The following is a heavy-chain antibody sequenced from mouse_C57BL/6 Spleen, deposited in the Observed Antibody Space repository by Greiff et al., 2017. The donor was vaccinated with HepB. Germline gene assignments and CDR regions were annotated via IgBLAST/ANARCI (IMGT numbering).Heavy chain of an antibody. D-gene: IGHD1-1*01. CDR1: GFTFSSYA. V-gene: IGHV5-4*01. CDR3: AREHLYGSRHYYAMDY. Sequence: EVNVVESGGGLVKPGGSLKLSCAASGFTFSSYAMSWVRQTPEKRLEWVATISDGGSYTYYPDNVKGRFTISRDNAKNNLYLQMSHLKSEDTAMYYCAREHLYGSRHYYAMDYWGQGTSVTVSS. CDR2: ISDGGSYT. J-gene: IGHJ4*01.